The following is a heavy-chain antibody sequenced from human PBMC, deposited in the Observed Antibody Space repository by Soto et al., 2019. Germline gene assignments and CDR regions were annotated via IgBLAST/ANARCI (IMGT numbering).Heavy chain of an antibody. V-gene: IGHV3-48*04. CDR2: ISSSSSTI. J-gene: IGHJ3*02. D-gene: IGHD7-27*01. CDR1: GFTFSSYS. Sequence: GGSLRLSCAASGFTFSSYSMNWVRQAPGKGLEWVSYISSSSSTIYYAYSVKGRFTISRDNAKNSLYLQMNSLRAEDTAVYYCARVGKNWDDAFDIWGQGTMVTVSS. CDR3: ARVGKNWDDAFDI.